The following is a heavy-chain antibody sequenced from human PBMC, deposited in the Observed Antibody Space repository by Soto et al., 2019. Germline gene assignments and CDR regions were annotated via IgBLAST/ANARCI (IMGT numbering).Heavy chain of an antibody. J-gene: IGHJ3*02. CDR3: AKATATGGGAFDI. V-gene: IGHV3-33*06. Sequence: GGSLRLSCAASGFTFSSYGMHWVRQAPGKGREWVAVICYDGTNKYYADSVKGRFAISRDNSKNTVFLQMNSLTAGDTAVYYCAKATATGGGAFDICGQGTMVTVSS. D-gene: IGHD2-8*02. CDR1: GFTFSSYG. CDR2: ICYDGTNK.